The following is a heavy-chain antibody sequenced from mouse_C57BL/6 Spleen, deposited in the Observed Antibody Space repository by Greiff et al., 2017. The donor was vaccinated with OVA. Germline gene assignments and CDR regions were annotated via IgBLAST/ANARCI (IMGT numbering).Heavy chain of an antibody. Sequence: QVQLQQPGTELVKPGASVKLSCTASGYTFTSYWMHWVKQRPGQGLEWIGNINPSNGGTNYNEKLKSKATLTVYKSSSTAYMQLSSLTSEDSAVYYCARGIYYDYDYYAMDYWGQGTSVTVSS. CDR2: INPSNGGT. CDR3: ARGIYYDYDYYAMDY. V-gene: IGHV1-53*01. J-gene: IGHJ4*01. CDR1: GYTFTSYW. D-gene: IGHD2-4*01.